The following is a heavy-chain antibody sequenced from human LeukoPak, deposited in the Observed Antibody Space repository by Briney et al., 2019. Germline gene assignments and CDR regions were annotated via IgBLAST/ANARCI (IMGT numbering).Heavy chain of an antibody. J-gene: IGHJ6*03. V-gene: IGHV3-21*01. CDR2: ISSSSSYI. Sequence: GGSLRLSCAASGFTFSSYSMNWVRQAPGRGLEWVSSISSSSSYIYYADSVKGRFTISRDNAKNSLYLQMNSLRAEDTAVYYCARDYSNYYYYYYMDVWGKGTTVTVSS. D-gene: IGHD4-11*01. CDR1: GFTFSSYS. CDR3: ARDYSNYYYYYYMDV.